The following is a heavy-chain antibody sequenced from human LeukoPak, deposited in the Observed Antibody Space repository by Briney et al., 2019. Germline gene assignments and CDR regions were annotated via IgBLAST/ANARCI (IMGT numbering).Heavy chain of an antibody. J-gene: IGHJ4*02. V-gene: IGHV1-46*01. CDR2: INPSGGST. D-gene: IGHD3-9*01. Sequence: ASVKVSCKASGYTFTSYYMHWVRQAPGQGLEWMGIINPSGGSTSYAQKFQGRVTMTRDMSTSTAYMELSRLRSDDTAVYYCARVYDIGAPNFDYWGQGTLVTVSS. CDR3: ARVYDIGAPNFDY. CDR1: GYTFTSYY.